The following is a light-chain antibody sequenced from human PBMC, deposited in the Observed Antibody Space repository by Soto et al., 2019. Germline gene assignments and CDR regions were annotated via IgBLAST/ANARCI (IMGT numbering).Light chain of an antibody. CDR3: QTWDTGIQV. Sequence: QLVLTQSPSASASLGASVKLTCTLSSGFSHYAIAWHQQQPGKGPHYLMKLNSDGRHSKGDGVPDRFSGSSSGTQRYLTISSLQSEDEADYCGQTWDTGIQVFGGGTKLTV. V-gene: IGLV4-69*01. CDR2: LNSDGRH. CDR1: SGFSHYA. J-gene: IGLJ2*01.